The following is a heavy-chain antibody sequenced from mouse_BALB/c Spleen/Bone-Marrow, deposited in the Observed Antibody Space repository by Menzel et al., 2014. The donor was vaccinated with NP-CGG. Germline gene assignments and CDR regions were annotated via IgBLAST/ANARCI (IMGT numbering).Heavy chain of an antibody. CDR3: ARHDGIYAAWFAY. CDR1: GFTFSDYY. Sequence: EVQAVESGGGLAQPGGSLKLSCTASGFTFSDYYMYWVRQTPEKRLEWVANISNGGNNTFYLDTVKGRFTISRDNAKNTLYLQMSRLKSEDTAMYYCARHDGIYAAWFAYWGQGTPVTVSA. J-gene: IGHJ3*01. D-gene: IGHD2-1*01. V-gene: IGHV5-12*01. CDR2: ISNGGNNT.